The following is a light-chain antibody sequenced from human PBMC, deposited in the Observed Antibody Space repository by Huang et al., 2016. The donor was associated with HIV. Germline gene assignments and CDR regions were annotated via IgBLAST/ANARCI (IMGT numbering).Light chain of an antibody. V-gene: IGKV1-8*01. Sequence: AIQMTQSPSSLSASTGDRVTITCRASKAISDYLAWFQQKPGKAPNLLISAASTLQSWVPSRFSGSGSGTDFTFTISRLQSEDFATYYCQQYYTYPLTFGQGTRLETK. CDR3: QQYYTYPLT. J-gene: IGKJ5*01. CDR1: KAISDY. CDR2: AAS.